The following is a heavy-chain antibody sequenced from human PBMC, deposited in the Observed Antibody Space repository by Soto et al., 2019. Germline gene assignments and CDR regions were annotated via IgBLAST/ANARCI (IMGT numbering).Heavy chain of an antibody. D-gene: IGHD1-1*01. CDR2: INAGYGNT. CDR1: GYTFSSYA. V-gene: IGHV1-3*01. CDR3: ARDTWDGNFDF. J-gene: IGHJ4*02. Sequence: ASVKVSCKASGYTFSSYAMHWVRQAPGQRLEWMGWINAGYGNTKSSQKFQDRVTISRDTSASTAYMELTSLRAEDTAVDDCARDTWDGNFDFWGQGTLVTVSS.